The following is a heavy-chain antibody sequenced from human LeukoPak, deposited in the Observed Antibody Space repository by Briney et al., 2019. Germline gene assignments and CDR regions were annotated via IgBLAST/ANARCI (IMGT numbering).Heavy chain of an antibody. V-gene: IGHV3-30*04. Sequence: GSLRLSCAASGFTFSSYAMHWVRQAPGKGLEWVAVISYDGSNKYYADSVKGRFTISRDNSKNTLYLQMNSLRAEDTAVYYCASHGENFDYWGQGTLVTVSS. CDR3: ASHGENFDY. CDR1: GFTFSSYA. D-gene: IGHD4-17*01. J-gene: IGHJ4*02. CDR2: ISYDGSNK.